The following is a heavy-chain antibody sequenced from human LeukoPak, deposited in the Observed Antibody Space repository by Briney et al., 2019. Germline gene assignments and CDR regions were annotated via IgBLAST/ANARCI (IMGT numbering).Heavy chain of an antibody. CDR1: GFTFSSYG. CDR2: IWYDGSNK. V-gene: IGHV3-33*01. J-gene: IGHJ4*02. CDR3: ATDTETQLALDH. D-gene: IGHD4-17*01. Sequence: GRSLRLSCAASGFTFSSYGMHWVRQAPGKGLEWVAVIWYDGSNKYYADSVKGRFTISRDNSKNTLYLQMNSLRAEDTAVYYCATDTETQLALDHWGQGTLVTVSS.